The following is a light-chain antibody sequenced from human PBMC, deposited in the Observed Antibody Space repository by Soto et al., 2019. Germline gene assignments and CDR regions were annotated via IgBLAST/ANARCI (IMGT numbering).Light chain of an antibody. V-gene: IGLV2-14*01. J-gene: IGLJ2*01. CDR3: TSYSGSGTHVV. Sequence: QSALTQPASVSGSPGQSITLSCTGTSSDIGGYDYVSWYQRHPGKAPKLIIYDVSNRPSGVSNRFSGSKSGNTASLTISGLQAEDSADYYCTSYSGSGTHVVFGGGTKLAVL. CDR2: DVS. CDR1: SSDIGGYDY.